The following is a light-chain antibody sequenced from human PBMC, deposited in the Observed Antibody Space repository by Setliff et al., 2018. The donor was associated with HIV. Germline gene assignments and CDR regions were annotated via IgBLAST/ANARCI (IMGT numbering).Light chain of an antibody. J-gene: IGLJ1*01. Sequence: QSVLTQPRSVSGSPGQSVTTSCTGSNSDVDHFNSVSWYQQRPGAAPKLIISDVSERPSGVPDRFSGSKSDNTASLTISGLQSEDEADYYCCSYAGTYRVFGSGTKV. CDR1: NSDVDHFNS. CDR2: DVS. V-gene: IGLV2-11*01. CDR3: CSYAGTYRV.